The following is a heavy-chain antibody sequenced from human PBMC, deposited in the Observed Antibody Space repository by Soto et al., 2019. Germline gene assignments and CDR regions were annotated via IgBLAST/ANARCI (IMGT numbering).Heavy chain of an antibody. D-gene: IGHD2-15*01. CDR2: IDPDDSYT. Sequence: GESLKISCKGSGYSFTNYWIHWVRQMAGKGLEWMGRIDPDDSYTNYSPSFQGHVTISVDKSISTAYLQWSSLQASDTAIYYCARLPPPTYCSGSTCSGYWGQGTLVTVS. V-gene: IGHV5-10-1*01. CDR1: GYSFTNYW. CDR3: ARLPPPTYCSGSTCSGY. J-gene: IGHJ4*02.